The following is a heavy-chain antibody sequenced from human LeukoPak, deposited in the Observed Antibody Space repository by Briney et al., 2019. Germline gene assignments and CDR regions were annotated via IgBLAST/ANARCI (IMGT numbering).Heavy chain of an antibody. Sequence: SETLSLTCTVSGYSISSGYYWVWIRQPPGKGLEWIGSIYHSGTTYYNPSFKSRVTISVDTSKNQFSLKLSSVTAADTAVYYCARAHVDTAMVGCFDYWGQGTLVTVSS. CDR1: GYSISSGYY. J-gene: IGHJ4*02. V-gene: IGHV4-38-2*02. D-gene: IGHD5-18*01. CDR3: ARAHVDTAMVGCFDY. CDR2: IYHSGTT.